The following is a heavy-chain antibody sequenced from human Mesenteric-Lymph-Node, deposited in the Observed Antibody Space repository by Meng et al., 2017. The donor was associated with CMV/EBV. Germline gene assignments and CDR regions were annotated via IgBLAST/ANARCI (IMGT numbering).Heavy chain of an antibody. CDR3: ARYTIFGVLFDY. D-gene: IGHD3-3*01. CDR1: GFDFNTYT. J-gene: IGHJ4*02. CDR2: ISTSGSTK. Sequence: GESLKISCTISGFDFNTYTMNWVRQAPGKGLEWLSYISTSGSTKDYADSVKGRFTISRDNAKKSLYLQLNSLRAEDTAVYYCARYTIFGVLFDYWGQGTLVTVSS. V-gene: IGHV3-48*04.